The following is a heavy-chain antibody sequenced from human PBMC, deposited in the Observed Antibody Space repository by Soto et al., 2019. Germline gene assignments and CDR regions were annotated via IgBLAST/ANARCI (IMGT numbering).Heavy chain of an antibody. CDR1: GFTFSSYV. Sequence: PGGSLRLSCAASGFTFSSYVMSWVRQAPGKGLEWVPGISGSGGSTYYADSVKGRFTISRDNFKNTLFLHMNSLRAEDTAVYYCASPGNPLDYWGQGTLVTVSS. CDR2: ISGSGGST. J-gene: IGHJ4*02. V-gene: IGHV3-23*01. CDR3: ASPGNPLDY. D-gene: IGHD1-1*01.